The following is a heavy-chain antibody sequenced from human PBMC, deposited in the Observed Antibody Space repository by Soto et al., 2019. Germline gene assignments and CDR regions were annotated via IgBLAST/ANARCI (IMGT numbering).Heavy chain of an antibody. CDR2: ISYDGSNK. Sequence: QVQLVESGGGVVQPGRSLRLSCAASGFTFSSYGMHWVRQAPGKGLEWVAVISYDGSNKYYADSVKGRFTISSDNSKNTLYLQMNRPRAEDMAVYYCAKDRGMVLRRYYDYYIDVWGKVTTVTVSS. CDR3: AKDRGMVLRRYYDYYIDV. CDR1: GFTFSSYG. J-gene: IGHJ6*03. D-gene: IGHD3-10*01. V-gene: IGHV3-30*18.